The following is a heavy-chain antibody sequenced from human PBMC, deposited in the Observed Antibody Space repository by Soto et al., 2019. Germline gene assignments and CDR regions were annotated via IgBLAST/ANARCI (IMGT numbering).Heavy chain of an antibody. CDR3: AKAGDYDDHSFDR. CDR1: GHSISSGYH. CDR2: VHHSGST. Sequence: SETLSLTCAVSGHSISSGYHWGWIRQPPGKGLEWLGSVHHSGSTYYNPSLKSRLTISVDKSKNQFSLQLTSVTVADTAVYYCAKAGDYDDHSFDRWGQGTLVTVSS. D-gene: IGHD4-17*01. V-gene: IGHV4-38-2*01. J-gene: IGHJ4*02.